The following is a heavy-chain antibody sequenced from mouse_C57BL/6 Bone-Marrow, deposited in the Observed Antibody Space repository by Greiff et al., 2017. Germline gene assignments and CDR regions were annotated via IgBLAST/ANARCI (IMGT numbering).Heavy chain of an antibody. D-gene: IGHD1-1*02. Sequence: VQLQQSGAELARPGASVKLSCKASGYTFTSYGISWVKQRTGQGLEWIGEIYPRSGNTYYNEKFKGKATLTADKSSSTAYMELRSLTSEDSAVYFCASYGCAYWGQGTLVTVSA. CDR3: ASYGCAY. CDR1: GYTFTSYG. CDR2: IYPRSGNT. V-gene: IGHV1-81*01. J-gene: IGHJ3*01.